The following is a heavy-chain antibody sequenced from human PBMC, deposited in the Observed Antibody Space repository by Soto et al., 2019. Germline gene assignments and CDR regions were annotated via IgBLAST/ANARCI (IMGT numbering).Heavy chain of an antibody. Sequence: GGSLRLSCAASGFTFSSYSMNWVRQAPGKGLEWVSYISSSSSTIYYADSVKGRFTISRDNAKNSLYLQMNSLRAEDTAVYYCARADSSGYNWFDPWGQGTLVTVSS. J-gene: IGHJ5*02. D-gene: IGHD3-22*01. CDR1: GFTFSSYS. V-gene: IGHV3-48*01. CDR3: ARADSSGYNWFDP. CDR2: ISSSSSTI.